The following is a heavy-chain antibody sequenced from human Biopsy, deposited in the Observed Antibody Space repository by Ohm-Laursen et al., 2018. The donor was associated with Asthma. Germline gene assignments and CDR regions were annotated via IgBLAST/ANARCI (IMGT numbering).Heavy chain of an antibody. V-gene: IGHV3-30*03. J-gene: IGHJ3*02. CDR3: ARQSGQDYGDSSGFDI. Sequence: SLRLSCAASGFVFSQCGIHWVRQGPGKGLEWVALVSSDGHNKYYEDSVKGRFTISGDNSRNRLYLQINRLTVEDSAVYFCARQSGQDYGDSSGFDIWGQGTKVAVSS. D-gene: IGHD3-22*01. CDR1: GFVFSQCG. CDR2: VSSDGHNK.